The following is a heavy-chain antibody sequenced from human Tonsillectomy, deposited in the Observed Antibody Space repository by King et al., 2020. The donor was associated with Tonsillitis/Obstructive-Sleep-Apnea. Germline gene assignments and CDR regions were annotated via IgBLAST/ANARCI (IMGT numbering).Heavy chain of an antibody. D-gene: IGHD3-22*01. J-gene: IGHJ4*02. Sequence: VQLVESGGEVKKPGASVKVSCKASGYTFTSYGISWVRQAPGQGLEWMGWISPYNGDTNYAQKLQGRVTMTTGTSTSTAYMELRSLRSDDTAVYYCARDSMSHYYDSSGYYTFDYWGQGTLVTVS. CDR3: ARDSMSHYYDSSGYYTFDY. V-gene: IGHV1-18*01. CDR2: ISPYNGDT. CDR1: GYTFTSYG.